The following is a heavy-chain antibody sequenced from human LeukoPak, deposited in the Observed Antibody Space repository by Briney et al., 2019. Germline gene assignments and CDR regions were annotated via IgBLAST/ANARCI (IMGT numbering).Heavy chain of an antibody. Sequence: GGSLRLSCAASGFTFSTYSMNWVRQAPGKGLEWFSYISSGSGTIYYADSVKGRFTISRDNAKNSLYLQMNSLRAEDTAVYYCAKGSGTYSLGFDYWGQGTLVTVSS. CDR1: GFTFSTYS. CDR2: ISSGSGTI. J-gene: IGHJ4*02. CDR3: AKGSGTYSLGFDY. D-gene: IGHD1-26*01. V-gene: IGHV3-48*01.